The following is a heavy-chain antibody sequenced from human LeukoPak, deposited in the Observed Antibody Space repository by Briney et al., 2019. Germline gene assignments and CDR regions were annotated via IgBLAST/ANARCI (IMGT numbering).Heavy chain of an antibody. J-gene: IGHJ4*02. CDR2: IIPIFGTA. D-gene: IGHD3-16*01. Sequence: GASVKVSCKASVGTFSSYAISWVRQAPGQGLEWMGVIIPIFGTANYAQKFQGRVTITADESTSTAYMEQSSLRSEDTAVYYCAHPPSSDAFYFDYWGQGTLVTVSS. CDR3: AHPPSSDAFYFDY. CDR1: VGTFSSYA. V-gene: IGHV1-69*13.